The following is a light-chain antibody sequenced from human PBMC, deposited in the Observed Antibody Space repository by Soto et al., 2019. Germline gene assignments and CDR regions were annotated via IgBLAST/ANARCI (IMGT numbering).Light chain of an antibody. CDR1: QGISNY. Sequence: DIQMTQSPSSLSASVGDRVTITCRASQGISNYLAWYQQKPGKVPKLLIYAASTLQSGVPSRFSGSGSGTNFTLSISSMQPEDVATYYCHKYNSAPYTFGQGTKLEIK. V-gene: IGKV1-27*01. J-gene: IGKJ2*01. CDR2: AAS. CDR3: HKYNSAPYT.